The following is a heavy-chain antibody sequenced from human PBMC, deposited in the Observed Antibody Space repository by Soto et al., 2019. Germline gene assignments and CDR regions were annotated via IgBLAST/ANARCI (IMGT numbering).Heavy chain of an antibody. CDR3: AKNQYYFDY. Sequence: SETLSLTCTVSGGSISSYYLSWIRQPPGKGLEWIGYIYYSGSTNYNPSLKSRVTISVDTSKNQFSLKLSSVTAADTAVYYCAKNQYYFDYWGQGTLVTVSS. CDR2: IYYSGST. J-gene: IGHJ4*02. CDR1: GGSISSYY. V-gene: IGHV4-59*01.